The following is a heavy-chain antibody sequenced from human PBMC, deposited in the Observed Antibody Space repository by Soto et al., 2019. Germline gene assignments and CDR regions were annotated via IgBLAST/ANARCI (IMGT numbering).Heavy chain of an antibody. Sequence: QVQLVQSGAEVKKPGASVKVSCKASGYTFTSYDINWVRQATGQGLEWMGWMNPNSGNTGYAQKFQGRVTMTRNTSISTAYMELSSLRCEDTAVYYCALSYYDSSGYYSWFDPWGQGTLVTVSS. CDR2: MNPNSGNT. CDR3: ALSYYDSSGYYSWFDP. V-gene: IGHV1-8*01. J-gene: IGHJ5*02. CDR1: GYTFTSYD. D-gene: IGHD3-22*01.